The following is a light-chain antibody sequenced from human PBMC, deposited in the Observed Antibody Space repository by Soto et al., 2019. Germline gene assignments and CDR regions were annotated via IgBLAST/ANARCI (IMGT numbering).Light chain of an antibody. Sequence: EIVMTQSPATLSVSPGERATLSCRASQSVSGNLAWYQQKPCQAPRLLIYGASTRATGIPARFSGSGSGTDFTLTISSLQSEDFALYYCQQYNNWPPTFGQGTRLEIK. V-gene: IGKV3-15*01. CDR2: GAS. CDR1: QSVSGN. J-gene: IGKJ5*01. CDR3: QQYNNWPPT.